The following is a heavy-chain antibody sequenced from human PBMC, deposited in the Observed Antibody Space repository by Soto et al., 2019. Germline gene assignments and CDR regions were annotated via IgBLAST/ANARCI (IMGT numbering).Heavy chain of an antibody. J-gene: IGHJ3*01. CDR3: ASRERVDAFDV. Sequence: QVQLVQSGAEVKRPGSSVKVSCKASGGTFISHAISWVRQAPGQGLEWMGGIIPILGSANYAQKFQDRLTIIADASTSTTYMELSSLRSDDAAVYYCASRERVDAFDVWGQGTLVTVSS. V-gene: IGHV1-69*01. CDR2: IIPILGSA. D-gene: IGHD1-26*01. CDR1: GGTFISHA.